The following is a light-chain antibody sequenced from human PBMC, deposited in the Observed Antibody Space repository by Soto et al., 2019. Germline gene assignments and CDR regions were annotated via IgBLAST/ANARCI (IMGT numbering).Light chain of an antibody. Sequence: EIVLTQSPATLSLSPGERATLSCRASQSVSSYLAWYQQKPGQAPRLLIYDASNRATGIPARFSGSGSGTDFTLTSSSLEPEDFGVYYCQQLCNWPLTCCGGTKVEIK. J-gene: IGKJ4*01. CDR2: DAS. V-gene: IGKV3-11*01. CDR1: QSVSSY. CDR3: QQLCNWPLT.